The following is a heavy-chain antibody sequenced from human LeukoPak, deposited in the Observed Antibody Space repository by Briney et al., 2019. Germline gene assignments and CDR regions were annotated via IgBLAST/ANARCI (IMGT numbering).Heavy chain of an antibody. CDR3: ARATASQWQITPSDY. CDR1: GGSISSGGYY. Sequence: SETLSLTCTVSGGSISSGGYYWSWIRQHPGKGLEWIGYIYYSGSTYYNPSLKSRVTISVDTSKNQFSLKLSSVTAADTAVYYCARATASQWQITPSDYWGQGTLVTVSS. V-gene: IGHV4-31*03. D-gene: IGHD6-19*01. CDR2: IYYSGST. J-gene: IGHJ4*02.